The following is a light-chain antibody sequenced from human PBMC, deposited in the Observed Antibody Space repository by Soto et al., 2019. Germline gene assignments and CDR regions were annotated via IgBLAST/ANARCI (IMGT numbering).Light chain of an antibody. CDR3: QQFSSSPLT. V-gene: IGKV3-20*01. J-gene: IGKJ4*01. Sequence: EIVLTQSPGTLSLSPGERATLSCRASQSIASSYLAWYQQRPGQPPRLLLYRTFNRATGIPDRFSGGGSGTDFTLTISXXXXEDSAVYFCQQFSSSPLTFGGG. CDR1: QSIASSY. CDR2: RTF.